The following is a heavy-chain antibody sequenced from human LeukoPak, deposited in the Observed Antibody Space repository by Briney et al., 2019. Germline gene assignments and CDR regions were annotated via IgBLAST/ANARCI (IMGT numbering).Heavy chain of an antibody. J-gene: IGHJ4*02. D-gene: IGHD1-26*01. CDR1: GFTFGSYA. Sequence: GGSLRLSCAASGFTFGSYAMSWVRQAPGKGLEWVSSISASGGTIYYADSVKGRFTISRDNSKNTLFLQMKSLRVEHTAIYYCAKGANSDTRYYFDYWGQGSLGTVSS. V-gene: IGHV3-23*01. CDR3: AKGANSDTRYYFDY. CDR2: ISASGGTI.